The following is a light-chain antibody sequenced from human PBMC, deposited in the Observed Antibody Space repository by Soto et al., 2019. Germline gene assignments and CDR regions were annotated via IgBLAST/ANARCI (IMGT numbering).Light chain of an antibody. V-gene: IGKV1-33*01. J-gene: IGKJ2*01. Sequence: DLQVTQSPSSLSASVGDSITITCQTSQDISNYLNWYQQKPGKAPQLLIYDASKLEAGVPSRFSGSGSGKDFTFTITSLQAEDFATYYCQQYDNVPPNTFGQGTKLEIK. CDR3: QQYDNVPPNT. CDR1: QDISNY. CDR2: DAS.